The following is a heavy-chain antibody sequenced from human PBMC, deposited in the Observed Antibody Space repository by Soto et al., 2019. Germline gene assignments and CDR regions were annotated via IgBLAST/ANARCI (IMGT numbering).Heavy chain of an antibody. CDR3: ARHSGDLTGYYLTEYYFDY. CDR2: IYYSGST. Sequence: PSETLSLTCTVSGGSISSYYWSWIRQPPGKGLEWIGYIYYSGSTNYNPSLKSRVTISVDTSKNQFSLKLSSVTAADTAVYYCARHSGDLTGYYLTEYYFDYWGQGTLVTVCS. CDR1: GGSISSYY. D-gene: IGHD3-9*01. J-gene: IGHJ4*02. V-gene: IGHV4-59*08.